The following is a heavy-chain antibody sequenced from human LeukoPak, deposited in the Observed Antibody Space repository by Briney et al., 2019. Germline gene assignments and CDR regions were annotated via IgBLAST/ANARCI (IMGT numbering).Heavy chain of an antibody. CDR3: TKRGGRWELPDY. CDR1: GFTFSSYE. D-gene: IGHD1-26*01. CDR2: ISSSGSTI. Sequence: TGGSLRLSCAASGFTFSSYEMNWVRQAPGKGLEWVSYISSSGSTIYYADSVKGRFTISRDNSKNTLYLQMNSLRAEDTAVYYCTKRGGRWELPDYWGQGTLVTVSS. V-gene: IGHV3-48*03. J-gene: IGHJ4*02.